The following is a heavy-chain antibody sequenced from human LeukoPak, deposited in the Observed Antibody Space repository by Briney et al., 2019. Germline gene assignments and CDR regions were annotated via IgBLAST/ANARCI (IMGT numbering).Heavy chain of an antibody. CDR1: GFTFSSFG. D-gene: IGHD3-22*01. CDR2: ISSDGVDK. CDR3: AKGQNYYDGSGYYSTDY. V-gene: IGHV3-30*18. J-gene: IGHJ4*02. Sequence: GGSLRLSCAASGFTFSSFGMHWVRQAPGKGLEWVAVISSDGVDKYSADSVKGRFTISRDNSKNTLYLQMNSLRAADTAVYYCAKGQNYYDGSGYYSTDYWGQGTPVTVSS.